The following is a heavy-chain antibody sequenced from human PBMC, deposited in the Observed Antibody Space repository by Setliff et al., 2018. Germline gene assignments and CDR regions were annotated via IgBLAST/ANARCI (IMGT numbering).Heavy chain of an antibody. CDR3: ARDNIGPDALDI. CDR1: GVSITSHY. J-gene: IGHJ3*02. CDR2: IHHSGGT. V-gene: IGHV4-59*11. Sequence: SETLSLTCTVSGVSITSHYWSWIRQPPGRALEWIGYIHHSGGTNHNPSLKSRVTLSMDTSRNHFSLNLTSLTAADTALYYCARDNIGPDALDIWGQGTMVTVSS.